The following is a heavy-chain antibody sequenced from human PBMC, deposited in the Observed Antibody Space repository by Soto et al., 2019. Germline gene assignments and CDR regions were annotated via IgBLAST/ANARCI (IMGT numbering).Heavy chain of an antibody. CDR3: ARTGGSRWYYFDY. CDR2: IYYSGST. Sequence: QLQLQESGPGLVKPSETLSLTCTVSGGSISSSSYYWGWIRQPPGKGLEWIGSIYYSGSTYYNPSLKSRVTISVDTSKNQFSLKLSSVTAADTAVYYCARTGGSRWYYFDYWGQGTLVTVSS. V-gene: IGHV4-39*01. J-gene: IGHJ4*02. CDR1: GGSISSSSYY. D-gene: IGHD6-13*01.